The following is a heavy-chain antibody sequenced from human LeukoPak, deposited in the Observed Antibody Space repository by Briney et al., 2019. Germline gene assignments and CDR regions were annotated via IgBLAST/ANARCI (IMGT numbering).Heavy chain of an antibody. D-gene: IGHD3/OR15-3a*01. V-gene: IGHV3-30*18. J-gene: IGHJ4*02. CDR1: GFTFSVYG. CDR3: AKDMRGRGSYTYDFPVRFDY. CDR2: ISDDGINK. Sequence: PGKSLRLSCAASGFTFSVYGMSWVRQAPGKGLEWVAIISDDGINKYYASSVKGRFTISRDNSRNTLYLQFHSLRTEDTATYYCAKDMRGRGSYTYDFPVRFDYWGQGSLVTVSS.